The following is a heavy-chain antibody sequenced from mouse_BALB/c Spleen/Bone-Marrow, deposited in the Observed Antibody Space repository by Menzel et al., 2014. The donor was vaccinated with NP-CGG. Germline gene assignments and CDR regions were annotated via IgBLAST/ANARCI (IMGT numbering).Heavy chain of an antibody. J-gene: IGHJ3*01. CDR3: ARSEDYDGFAY. CDR1: GYSFTGYF. V-gene: IGHV1-20*02. Sequence: VQLQQSGPELVKPGASVKISCKASGYSFTGYFMNWVMQSHGKSLEWIGRINPYNGDSFHNQKFKGKDTLTVDKSSSTAHMELRSLASEDSAVYYCARSEDYDGFAYWGQGALVTDSA. D-gene: IGHD2-4*01. CDR2: INPYNGDS.